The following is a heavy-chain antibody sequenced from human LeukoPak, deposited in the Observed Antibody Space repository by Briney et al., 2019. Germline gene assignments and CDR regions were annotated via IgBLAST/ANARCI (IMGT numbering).Heavy chain of an antibody. D-gene: IGHD3-9*01. Sequence: ASVKVSCKASGYTFTSYGISWVRQAPGQGLEWMGWISAYNGNTNYAQKLQGRVTMTTDTSTSTAYMELRSLRSDDTAVYYCARDFWHDILTGSTPVGAESDYWGQGTLVTVSS. CDR1: GYTFTSYG. CDR2: ISAYNGNT. J-gene: IGHJ4*02. V-gene: IGHV1-18*01. CDR3: ARDFWHDILTGSTPVGAESDY.